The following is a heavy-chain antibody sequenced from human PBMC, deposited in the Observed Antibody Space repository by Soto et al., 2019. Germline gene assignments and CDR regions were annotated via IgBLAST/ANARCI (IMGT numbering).Heavy chain of an antibody. J-gene: IGHJ6*02. Sequence: SETLSLTCTVSGGSISSSSYYWGWSRQPPGKGLEWIGSIYYSGSTYYNPSLKSRVTISVDTSKNQFSLKLSSVTAADTAVYYCARAPPPPIESYYYYGMDVWGQGTTVTVSS. CDR2: IYYSGST. CDR3: ARAPPPPIESYYYYGMDV. CDR1: GGSISSSSYY. V-gene: IGHV4-39*01.